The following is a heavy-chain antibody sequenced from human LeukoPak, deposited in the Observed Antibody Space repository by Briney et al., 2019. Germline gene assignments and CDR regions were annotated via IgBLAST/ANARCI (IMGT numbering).Heavy chain of an antibody. V-gene: IGHV4-30-2*01. J-gene: IGHJ3*02. D-gene: IGHD2-2*01. CDR1: GGSISSGGYY. CDR2: IYHSGST. Sequence: PSQTLSLTCTVSGGSISSGGYYWSWIRQPPGKGLEWIGYIYHSGSTYYNPSLKSRVTISVDRSKNRFSLKLSSVTAADTAVYYCARQRVVVPAAKGNGAFDIWGQGTMVTVSS. CDR3: ARQRVVVPAAKGNGAFDI.